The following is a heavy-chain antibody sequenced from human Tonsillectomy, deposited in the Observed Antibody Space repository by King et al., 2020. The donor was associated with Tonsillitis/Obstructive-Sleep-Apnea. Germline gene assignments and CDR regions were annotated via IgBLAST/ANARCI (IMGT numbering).Heavy chain of an antibody. Sequence: VQLVESGGGLVQPGGSLRLSCVASGFTFSSYWMSWVRQAPGKGLEWVANINQNGGEKYYVDSVKGRFTISRDNAKNSLYLQMNSLRAEDTAVYYCARDRLPWGSFDYWGREPWSPSPQ. CDR1: GFTFSSYW. CDR3: ARDRLPWGSFDY. D-gene: IGHD3-16*01. V-gene: IGHV3-7*04. J-gene: IGHJ4*02. CDR2: INQNGGEK.